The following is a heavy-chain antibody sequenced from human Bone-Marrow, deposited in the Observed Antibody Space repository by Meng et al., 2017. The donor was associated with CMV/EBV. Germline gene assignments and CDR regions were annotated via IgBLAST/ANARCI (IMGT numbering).Heavy chain of an antibody. Sequence: GESLKISCAASGFTFSSYGMHWVHQAPGKGLEWVAFIRYDGSNKYYADSVKGRFTISRDNSKNTLYLQMNSLRAEDTAVYYCAKLYYDFWSGYYFGAFDIWGQGTMVTVSS. CDR1: GFTFSSYG. J-gene: IGHJ3*02. V-gene: IGHV3-30*02. D-gene: IGHD3-3*01. CDR2: IRYDGSNK. CDR3: AKLYYDFWSGYYFGAFDI.